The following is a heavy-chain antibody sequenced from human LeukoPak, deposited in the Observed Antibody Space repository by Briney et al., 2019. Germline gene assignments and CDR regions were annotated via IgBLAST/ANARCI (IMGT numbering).Heavy chain of an antibody. V-gene: IGHV4-59*11. CDR2: IYYSGST. D-gene: IGHD5-24*01. CDR1: GGSISSHY. J-gene: IGHJ4*02. Sequence: SETLSLTCTVSGGSISSHYWSWIRQPPGKGLEWIGYIYYSGSTNYNPSLKSRVTISVDTSKNQFSLKLSSVTAADTAVYYCARAWVATITASFYFDYWGQGTLVTVSS. CDR3: ARAWVATITASFYFDY.